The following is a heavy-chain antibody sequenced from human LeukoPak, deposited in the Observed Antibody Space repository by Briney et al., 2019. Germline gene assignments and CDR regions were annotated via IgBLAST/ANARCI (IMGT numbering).Heavy chain of an antibody. CDR1: GGSISSYY. CDR2: IYYSGST. Sequence: SETLSHTCTVSGGSISSYYWSWIRQPPGKGLEWIGYIYYSGSTNYNPSLKSRVTISVDTSKNQFSLKLSSVTAADTAVYYCARYLRYSNWFDPWGQGTLVTVSS. D-gene: IGHD3-9*01. J-gene: IGHJ5*02. CDR3: ARYLRYSNWFDP. V-gene: IGHV4-59*01.